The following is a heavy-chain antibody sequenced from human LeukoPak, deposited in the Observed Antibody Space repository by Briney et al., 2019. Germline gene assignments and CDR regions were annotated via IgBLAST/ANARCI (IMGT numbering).Heavy chain of an antibody. CDR3: ARIFPDIVVVPAAEGYYYMDV. V-gene: IGHV4-61*02. CDR1: GGSISSGDYY. Sequence: SETLSLTCTVSGGSISSGDYYWSWIRQPAGKGLEWIGRIYTSGRTNYNPSLKSRVTMSVDTSKNQFSLKLSSVTAADTAVYYCARIFPDIVVVPAAEGYYYMDVWGKGTTVTVSS. CDR2: IYTSGRT. D-gene: IGHD2-2*01. J-gene: IGHJ6*03.